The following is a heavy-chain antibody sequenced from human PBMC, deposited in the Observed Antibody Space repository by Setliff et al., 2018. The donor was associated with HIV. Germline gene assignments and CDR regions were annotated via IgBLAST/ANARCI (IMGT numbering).Heavy chain of an antibody. CDR3: SMSHGIGNYYMDG. D-gene: IGHD2-15*01. CDR2: ISWRSTYI. V-gene: IGHV3-21*01. J-gene: IGHJ6*03. Sequence: GASLRLSCAASGFTFSSYCMNWVRQAPGKGLEWISSISWRSTYIYYSDSVKGRFTISRDDAEKYLFLQLDSLRDEDTAVYYCSMSHGIGNYYMDGWGPGTTVTVSS. CDR1: GFTFSSYC.